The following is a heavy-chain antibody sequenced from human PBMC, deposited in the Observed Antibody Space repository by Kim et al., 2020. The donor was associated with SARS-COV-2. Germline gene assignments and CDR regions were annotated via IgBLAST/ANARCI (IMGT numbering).Heavy chain of an antibody. D-gene: IGHD3-22*01. Sequence: GGSLRLSCAASGFTFSSYDMHWVRQATGKGLEWVSAIGTAGDTYYPGSVKGRFTISRENAKNSLYLQMNSLRAGDTAMYYCARSRSTAYDSSGYYYFDYWGQGTLVTVSS. V-gene: IGHV3-13*04. J-gene: IGHJ4*02. CDR1: GFTFSSYD. CDR3: ARSRSTAYDSSGYYYFDY. CDR2: IGTAGDT.